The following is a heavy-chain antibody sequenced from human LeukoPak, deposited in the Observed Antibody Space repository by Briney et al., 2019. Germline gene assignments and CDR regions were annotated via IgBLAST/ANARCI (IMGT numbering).Heavy chain of an antibody. CDR2: IN. CDR3: TTEPLGYRYFDY. CDR1: GFTFTNAW. V-gene: IGHV3-15*01. J-gene: IGHJ4*03. D-gene: IGHD5-12*01. Sequence: GGSLRLSCAASGFTFTNAWMSRVRQAPGKGLEWVGRINDYAAPVKGRFIISRDDSKNTLYLQMNSLKTEDTAVYYCTTEPLGYRYFDYWGQGTTVTVSS.